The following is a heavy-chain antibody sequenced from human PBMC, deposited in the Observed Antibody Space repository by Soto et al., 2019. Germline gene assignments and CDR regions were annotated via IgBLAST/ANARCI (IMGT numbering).Heavy chain of an antibody. CDR1: GGSVSSGGYY. D-gene: IGHD5-12*01. J-gene: IGHJ5*02. V-gene: IGHV4-61*08. Sequence: PSQTLSLTCTVSGGSVSSGGYYWSWIRQPPGKGLEWIGYIYYSGSTNYNPSLKSRVTISVHTSTNQFSLKLSSVTAADTAVYYCARDLRDGYNLNWLDPWGQGTLVTISS. CDR2: IYYSGST. CDR3: ARDLRDGYNLNWLDP.